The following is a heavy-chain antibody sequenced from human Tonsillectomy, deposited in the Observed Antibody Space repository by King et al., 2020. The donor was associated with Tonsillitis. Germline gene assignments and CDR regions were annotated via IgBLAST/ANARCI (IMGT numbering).Heavy chain of an antibody. CDR2: IRSKAYGGTA. J-gene: IGHJ4*02. CDR1: GFTFGDFG. V-gene: IGHV3-49*03. CDR3: TRDSEAVAGITLDY. D-gene: IGHD6-19*01. Sequence: VQLVESGGGLLQPGRSRRLSCTASGFTFGDFGMTWFRLGPGKGLEWVGFIRSKAYGGTAEYAASVKGRFTISRDDSKSIAYLQMNSLKTEDTAVYYCTRDSEAVAGITLDYWGQGTLVTVSS.